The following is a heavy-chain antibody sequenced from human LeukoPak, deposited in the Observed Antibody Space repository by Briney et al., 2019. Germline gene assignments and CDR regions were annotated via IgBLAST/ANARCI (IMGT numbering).Heavy chain of an antibody. J-gene: IGHJ4*02. Sequence: GGSLRLSCAASGFTFSSHSMNWVRQAPGKGLEWVSTMSGDATSTYYADSVKGRFTISRDNSKTTLFLQMNSLRAEDTAVYYCAKRTSGSSWYSSDSWGQGTLVTVSS. D-gene: IGHD6-13*01. CDR2: MSGDATST. CDR1: GFTFSSHS. CDR3: AKRTSGSSWYSSDS. V-gene: IGHV3-23*01.